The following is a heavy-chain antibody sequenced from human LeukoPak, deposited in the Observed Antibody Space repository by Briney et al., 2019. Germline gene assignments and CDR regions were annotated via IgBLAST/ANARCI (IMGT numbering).Heavy chain of an antibody. J-gene: IGHJ4*02. Sequence: GGSLRLSCAASGFTFNSYSMNWVRQAPGRGLEWISYITSSSTTIYYADSVKGRFTNSRDDAKNSLYLQMNSLRAEDTAVYYCARGSYYDSISYPSFEYWGQGTLVTVSS. CDR3: ARGSYYDSISYPSFEY. CDR1: GFTFNSYS. V-gene: IGHV3-48*04. D-gene: IGHD3-22*01. CDR2: ITSSSTTI.